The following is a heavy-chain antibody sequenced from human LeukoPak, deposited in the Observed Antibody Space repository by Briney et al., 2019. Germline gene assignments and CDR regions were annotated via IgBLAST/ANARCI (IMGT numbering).Heavy chain of an antibody. V-gene: IGHV3-23*01. CDR2: IDKSGDGA. CDR1: GFTFSSHA. Sequence: GGSLRLSCAASGFTFSSHAMNWVRQPPGKGLDWVSSIDKSGDGAFYADSVKGRFTISRDNSKNTLYLQMNSLRAEDTAVYYCAKMTGYSYGFFDYWGQGTLVTVSS. CDR3: AKMTGYSYGFFDY. D-gene: IGHD5-18*01. J-gene: IGHJ4*02.